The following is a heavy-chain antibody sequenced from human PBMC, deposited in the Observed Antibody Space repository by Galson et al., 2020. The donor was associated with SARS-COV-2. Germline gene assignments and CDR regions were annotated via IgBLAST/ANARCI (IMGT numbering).Heavy chain of an antibody. J-gene: IGHJ4*02. CDR3: ARAPFLYGDHDY. CDR1: GFTFSSYA. CDR2: ISYDGSNK. D-gene: IGHD4-17*01. V-gene: IGHV3-30-3*01. Sequence: GESLKISCAASGFTFSSYAMHWVRQAPGKGLEWVAVISYDGSNKYYADSVKGRFTLSRDNSKNTLYLQMNSLRAEDTAVYYCARAPFLYGDHDYWGQGTLVTVSS.